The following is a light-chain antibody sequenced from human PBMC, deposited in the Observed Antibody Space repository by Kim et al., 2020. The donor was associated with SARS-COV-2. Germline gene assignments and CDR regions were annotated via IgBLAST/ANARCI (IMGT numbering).Light chain of an antibody. Sequence: FAPGERAPPSRGARQSVSSNYLSWYQKKPGHPRMLLNYGASSRATSIPDRFSGSGAGTDFTITNSRLAPEYSVVYYCQQYGCSPYTFGQGTKLEI. J-gene: IGKJ2*01. CDR3: QQYGCSPYT. CDR1: QSVSSNY. V-gene: IGKV3-20*01. CDR2: GAS.